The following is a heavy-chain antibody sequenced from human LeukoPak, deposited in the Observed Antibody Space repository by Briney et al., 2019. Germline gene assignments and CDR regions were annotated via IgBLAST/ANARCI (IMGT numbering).Heavy chain of an antibody. Sequence: PGGSLRLSCAASRFTFSNYAMFWVRQAPGKGLEWVSAIRGYDGGLSTSYADSVKGRFTISRDNSKNTLYLQMNSLRAEDTAVYYCAKDPNGDYLGAFDFWGQGTMGTVSS. D-gene: IGHD4-17*01. CDR2: IRGYDGGLST. J-gene: IGHJ3*01. V-gene: IGHV3-23*01. CDR1: RFTFSNYA. CDR3: AKDPNGDYLGAFDF.